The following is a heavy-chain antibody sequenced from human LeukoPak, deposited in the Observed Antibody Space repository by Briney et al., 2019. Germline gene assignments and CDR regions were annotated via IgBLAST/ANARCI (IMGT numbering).Heavy chain of an antibody. CDR3: ARESRWQQPSFQH. Sequence: PGRSLRLSCAASGFTFSSYGMHWVRQAPGKGLEWVAVIWYDGSNTYYGDSVKGRFTISRDNSRNTLSLQMDSLRVDDAAVYYCARESRWQQPSFQHWGQGTLVTVSS. CDR2: IWYDGSNT. D-gene: IGHD6-13*01. J-gene: IGHJ1*01. V-gene: IGHV3-33*01. CDR1: GFTFSSYG.